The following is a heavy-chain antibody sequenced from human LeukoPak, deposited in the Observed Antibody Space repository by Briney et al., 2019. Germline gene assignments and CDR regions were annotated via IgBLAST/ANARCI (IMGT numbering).Heavy chain of an antibody. V-gene: IGHV3-48*03. CDR1: GFTFSSYE. CDR3: ARVPIQLLYYFDY. CDR2: ISSRGSTI. J-gene: IGHJ4*02. D-gene: IGHD5-18*01. Sequence: GGSLRLSCAASGFTFSSYEMNWVRQAPGKGLEWVSYISSRGSTIYYAGSVKGRFTISRDNAKNSLYLQMNSLRAEDTAVYYCARVPIQLLYYFDYWGQGTLVTVSS.